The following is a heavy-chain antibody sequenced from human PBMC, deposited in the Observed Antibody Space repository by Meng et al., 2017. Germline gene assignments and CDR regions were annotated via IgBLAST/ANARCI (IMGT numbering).Heavy chain of an antibody. CDR2: ISYDGSNK. V-gene: IGHV3-30*01. D-gene: IGHD6-13*01. Sequence: GESLKISCAASGFTFSSYAVHWVRQAPGKGLEWVAVISYDGSNKYYADSVKGRFTISRDNSKNTLYLQMNSLRAEDTAVYYCARGKEIAAAGCYFDYWGQGTLVTVSS. CDR1: GFTFSSYA. J-gene: IGHJ4*02. CDR3: ARGKEIAAAGCYFDY.